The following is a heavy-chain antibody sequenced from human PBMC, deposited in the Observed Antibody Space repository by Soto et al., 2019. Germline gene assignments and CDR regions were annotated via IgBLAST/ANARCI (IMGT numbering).Heavy chain of an antibody. J-gene: IGHJ4*02. D-gene: IGHD1-26*01. Sequence: AVSGASISNTDWWSWVRQPPGKGLEWVGEIYHSGTTNCDPSLKSRVTISLDKSKSLFSLTLTSLTAADTAVYYCAIPGAGDFDYWGQGTLVTVSS. CDR2: IYHSGTT. CDR3: AIPGAGDFDY. V-gene: IGHV4-4*02. CDR1: GASISNTDW.